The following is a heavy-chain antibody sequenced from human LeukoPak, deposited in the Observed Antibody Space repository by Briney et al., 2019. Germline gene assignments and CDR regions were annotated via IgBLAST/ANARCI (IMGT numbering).Heavy chain of an antibody. CDR2: ISGSGGST. D-gene: IGHD2-15*01. V-gene: IGHV3-23*01. J-gene: IGHJ4*02. CDR1: GFTFSSYA. CDR3: AKEGYCSGDNCYAY. Sequence: GGSPRLSCAASGFTFSSYAMSWVRQAPGKGLEWVSAISGSGGSTYYADSVKGRFTISRDTSKNTLYLQMNSLRAEDTAVYYCAKEGYCSGDNCYAYWGQGTLVTVSS.